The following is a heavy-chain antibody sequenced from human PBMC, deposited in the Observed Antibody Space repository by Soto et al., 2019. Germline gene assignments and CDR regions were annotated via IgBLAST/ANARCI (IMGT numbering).Heavy chain of an antibody. CDR2: ITPNLGIA. D-gene: IGHD2-21*02. CDR3: ARSGHTAFSTTIGDFFDS. V-gene: IGHV1-69*02. J-gene: IGHJ4*02. Sequence: QVQLVQSGTEVKRPGSSVRVSCKASEDTFTTSTITWVRQAPGQGLEWMGRITPNLGIAKYAQKFQDTVTIIADKSTSTAYMELSSLRSEDTAIYYCARSGHTAFSTTIGDFFDSWGQGTLVTVSS. CDR1: EDTFTTST.